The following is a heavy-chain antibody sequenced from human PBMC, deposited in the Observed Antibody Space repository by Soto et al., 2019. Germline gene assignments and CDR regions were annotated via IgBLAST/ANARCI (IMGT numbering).Heavy chain of an antibody. Sequence: SETLSLTCAVYGGSFSGYYWSWIRQPPGKGLEWIGEINHSGSTNYNPSLKSRVTISVDTSKNQFSLKLSSVTAADTAVYYCARGRATAAGHYYYYYGMDVLGQGTTGTVSS. CDR2: INHSGST. D-gene: IGHD6-13*01. V-gene: IGHV4-34*01. J-gene: IGHJ6*02. CDR3: ARGRATAAGHYYYYYGMDV. CDR1: GGSFSGYY.